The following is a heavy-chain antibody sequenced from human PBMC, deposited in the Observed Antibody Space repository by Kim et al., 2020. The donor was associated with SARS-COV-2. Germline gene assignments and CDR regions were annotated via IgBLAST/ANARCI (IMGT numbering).Heavy chain of an antibody. D-gene: IGHD3-3*01. Sequence: REWMGIINPSGGSTSYAQKFQGRVNMTRDTSTSTVYMEVSSLRSEDTAVYYCARGKEATSTFPIFGVVIGAYYGMDVWGQGTTVTVSS. CDR3: ARGKEATSTFPIFGVVIGAYYGMDV. J-gene: IGHJ6*02. V-gene: IGHV1-46*01. CDR2: INPSGGST.